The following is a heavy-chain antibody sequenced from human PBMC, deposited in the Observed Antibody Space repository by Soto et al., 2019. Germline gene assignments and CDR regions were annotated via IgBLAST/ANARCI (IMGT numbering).Heavy chain of an antibody. CDR2: INSDGSST. Sequence: PGGSLRLSCAASGFTFSSYWMHWVRQAPGKGLVWVSRINSDGSSTSYADSVKGRFTISRDNAKNTLYLQMNSLRAEDTAVYYCARPPTPGILYYYYYMDVWGKGTTVTVSS. CDR1: GFTFSSYW. V-gene: IGHV3-74*01. D-gene: IGHD1-20*01. CDR3: ARPPTPGILYYYYYMDV. J-gene: IGHJ6*03.